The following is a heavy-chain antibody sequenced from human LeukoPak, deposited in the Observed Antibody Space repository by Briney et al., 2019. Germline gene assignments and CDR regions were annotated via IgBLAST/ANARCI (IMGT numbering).Heavy chain of an antibody. V-gene: IGHV3-7*01. CDR3: LRAGSSGWDYYNYAMDV. Sequence: GGSLRLSCAGSGFTFSTYWMSWVRQAPGKGLEWVANIKPDGTEKYYVDSVEGRFAISRDNSENSLYLQMNSLRAEDTAVYYCLRAGSSGWDYYNYAMDVWGRGTTVTVSS. D-gene: IGHD6-19*01. CDR2: IKPDGTEK. CDR1: GFTFSTYW. J-gene: IGHJ6*02.